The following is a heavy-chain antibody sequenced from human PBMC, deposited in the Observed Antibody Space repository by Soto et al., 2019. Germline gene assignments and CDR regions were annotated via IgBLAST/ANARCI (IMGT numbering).Heavy chain of an antibody. V-gene: IGHV3-48*03. Sequence: EVQLVESGGGLVPPGGSLRLSCASSGFTFSSYEMNWVRQAPGKGPEWISYISSSGSTTSYADSVKGRFTISRDNAKNSLELQMNSLRAEDTAVYYCVRDPGCGYGICSRFDYWGQGTLVTVSS. D-gene: IGHD3-10*02. CDR1: GFTFSSYE. CDR3: VRDPGCGYGICSRFDY. CDR2: ISSSGSTT. J-gene: IGHJ4*02.